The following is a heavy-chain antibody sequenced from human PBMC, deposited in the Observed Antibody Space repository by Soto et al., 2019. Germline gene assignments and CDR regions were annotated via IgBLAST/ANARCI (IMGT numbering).Heavy chain of an antibody. CDR1: VFSLSTSGVG. J-gene: IGHJ5*02. D-gene: IGHD3-10*01. Sequence: QITLKESGPTLVKPTQTLTLTCTFSVFSLSTSGVGVGWIRQPPGQALEWLALLYWDDDKRYRPSLKIRRTITKDTSKNQVVLTMTNMDPGDTATYDCARGFGELQDGCDPWGQGTLVTVSS. V-gene: IGHV2-5*02. CDR3: ARGFGELQDGCDP. CDR2: LYWDDDK.